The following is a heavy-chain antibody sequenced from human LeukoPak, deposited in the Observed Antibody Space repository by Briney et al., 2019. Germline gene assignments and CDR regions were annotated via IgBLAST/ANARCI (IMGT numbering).Heavy chain of an antibody. CDR3: ARDPWTNSDYDGFDY. CDR2: ISSSSSYI. V-gene: IGHV3-21*01. D-gene: IGHD5-12*01. J-gene: IGHJ4*02. CDR1: GFTFSSYR. Sequence: GGSLSLSCAASGFTFSSYRMNWVRQAPGRGLEWVSSISSSSSYIYYADSVKGRFTISRDNAKNSQYLQMNSLRAEDTAVYYCARDPWTNSDYDGFDYWGQGTLVTVSS.